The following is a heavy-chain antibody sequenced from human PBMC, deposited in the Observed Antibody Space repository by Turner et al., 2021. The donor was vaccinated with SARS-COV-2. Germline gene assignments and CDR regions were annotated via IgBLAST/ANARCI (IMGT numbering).Heavy chain of an antibody. CDR2: INSDGSDT. CDR1: GFTFDDYG. CDR3: ASLQFRR. D-gene: IGHD2-21*02. V-gene: IGHV3-20*04. J-gene: IGHJ3*01. Sequence: EVQLVESGGGVVRPGGALRLSCAASGFTFDDYGMSWVRQAPGKGLEWVSRINSDGSDTRYADSVKGRFTVSSDSARNTLYLQMNSLRVEDSAVYYCASLQFRRWGEGTMVTVSS.